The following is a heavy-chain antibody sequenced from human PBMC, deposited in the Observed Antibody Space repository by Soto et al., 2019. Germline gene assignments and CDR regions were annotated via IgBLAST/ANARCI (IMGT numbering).Heavy chain of an antibody. CDR3: ARGYPSYDFWSGYYTFYYYYYMDV. J-gene: IGHJ6*03. CDR2: MNPNSGNT. Sequence: ASVKVSCKASGYTFTSYDINWVRQATGQGLEWMGRMNPNSGNTGYAHKFQGRVTMTRNTSISTAYMELSSLRSEDTAVYYCARGYPSYDFWSGYYTFYYYYYMDVWGKGTTVTVSS. CDR1: GYTFTSYD. D-gene: IGHD3-3*01. V-gene: IGHV1-8*01.